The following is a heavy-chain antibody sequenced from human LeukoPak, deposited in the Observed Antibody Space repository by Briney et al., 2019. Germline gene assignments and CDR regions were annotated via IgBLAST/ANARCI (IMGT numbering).Heavy chain of an antibody. CDR2: IGIAGNT. CDR3: AREGSLSSSDAFDI. Sequence: GGSLRLSCAASGFTFSNYEMHWVRLVLEKGLEWASAIGIAGNTFYAGSVKGRFTISRENAKNSFHLQMNSLGAGDTAVYYCAREGSLSSSDAFDIWGQGTMVTVSS. J-gene: IGHJ3*02. D-gene: IGHD6-6*01. CDR1: GFTFSNYE. V-gene: IGHV3-13*01.